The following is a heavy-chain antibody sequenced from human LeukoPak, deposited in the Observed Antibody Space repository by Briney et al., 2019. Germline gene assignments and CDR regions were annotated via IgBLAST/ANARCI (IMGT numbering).Heavy chain of an antibody. V-gene: IGHV3-21*01. CDR1: GFTFSSYS. J-gene: IGHJ6*03. Sequence: PGGSLRLSXAASGFTFSSYSMNWVRQTPGKGLEWVSSISSSSSYIYYADSVKGRFTISRDNAKNSLYLQMNSLRAEDTGVYYCARVRGSYYMDVWGKGTTVTVSS. CDR2: ISSSSSYI. CDR3: ARVRGSYYMDV.